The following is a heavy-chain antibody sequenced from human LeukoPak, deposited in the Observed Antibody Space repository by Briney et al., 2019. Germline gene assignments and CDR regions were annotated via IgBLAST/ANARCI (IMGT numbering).Heavy chain of an antibody. V-gene: IGHV1-18*01. CDR3: ARTYHDSSGYYGSYFNGY. J-gene: IGHJ4*02. CDR2: ISAYNGNT. Sequence: ASVKVSCKASGYTFTSYGISWVRQAPGQGLEWMGWISAYNGNTNYALKPQGRVTMTTDASTSTASMELRSLRSDDTAVYYCARTYHDSSGYYGSYFNGYWGQGTLVTVSS. D-gene: IGHD3-22*01. CDR1: GYTFTSYG.